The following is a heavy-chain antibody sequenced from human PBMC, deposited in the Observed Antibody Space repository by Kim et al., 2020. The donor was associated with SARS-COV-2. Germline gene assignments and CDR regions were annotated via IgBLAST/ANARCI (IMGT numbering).Heavy chain of an antibody. V-gene: IGHV4-39*01. CDR3: ARHGKESYDSSGYYYTLRGDAFDI. CDR1: GGSISSSSYY. J-gene: IGHJ3*02. Sequence: SETLSLTCTVSGGSISSSSYYWGWIRQPPGKGLEWIGSIYYSGSTYYNPSLKSRVTISVDTSKNQFSLKLSSVTAADTAVYYCARHGKESYDSSGYYYTLRGDAFDIWGQGTMVTVSS. D-gene: IGHD3-22*01. CDR2: IYYSGST.